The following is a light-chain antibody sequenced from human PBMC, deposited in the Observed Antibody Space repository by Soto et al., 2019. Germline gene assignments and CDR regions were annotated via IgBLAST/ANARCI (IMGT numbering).Light chain of an antibody. CDR2: DAS. CDR3: QQHGSWPLT. CDR1: QSVSTS. Sequence: EIVLTQSPATLSLSPGESATHSCWASQSVSTSLAWYQQKPGQAPRLLIYDASNRATGIPARFSGSGSGTDFTLTISSLEPEDFAIYYCQQHGSWPLTFGQGTRLEIK. J-gene: IGKJ5*01. V-gene: IGKV3-11*01.